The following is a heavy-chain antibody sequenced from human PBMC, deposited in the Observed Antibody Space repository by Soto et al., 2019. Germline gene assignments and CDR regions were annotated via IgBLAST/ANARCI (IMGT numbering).Heavy chain of an antibody. D-gene: IGHD6-6*01. V-gene: IGHV3-23*01. CDR1: GFTFNHYG. CDR2: ISGSGGTT. Sequence: EQLLESGGGLVQPGGSLTLSCAASGFTFNHYGMAWVRQAPGKGLEWVSVISGSGGTTYYADSVKGRFTISRDNPKSTVYLQMNRMRVEDTAFYSCAKVIVLGASTIEFWGPGTLVTVSS. CDR3: AKVIVLGASTIEF. J-gene: IGHJ4*02.